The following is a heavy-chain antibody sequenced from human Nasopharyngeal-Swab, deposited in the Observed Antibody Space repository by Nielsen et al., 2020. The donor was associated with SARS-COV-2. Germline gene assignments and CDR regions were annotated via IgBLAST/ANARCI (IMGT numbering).Heavy chain of an antibody. D-gene: IGHD3-10*01. CDR3: ARHSRGYLGYGSGSIDC. V-gene: IGHV4-4*02. Sequence: SETLSLTCAVSGGSISSSNWWSWVRQPPGKGLEWIGEIYHSGTTNYNPSLKSRVTISVDTSKNQFSLKLSSVTAADTAVYYCARHSRGYLGYGSGSIDCWGQGTLVTVSS. CDR2: IYHSGTT. J-gene: IGHJ4*02. CDR1: GGSISSSNW.